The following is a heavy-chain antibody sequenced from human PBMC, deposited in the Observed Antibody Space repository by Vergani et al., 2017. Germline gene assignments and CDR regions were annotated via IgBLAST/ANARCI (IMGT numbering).Heavy chain of an antibody. J-gene: IGHJ3*02. CDR3: ATATILKAFDI. D-gene: IGHD2-2*02. CDR1: GYTFTSYY. V-gene: IGHV1-46*03. CDR2: INPSGGST. Sequence: QVQLVQSGAEVKKPGASVKVSCKASGYTFTSYYMHWVRQAPGQGLVWMGIINPSGGSTSYAQKFQGRVTMTRDTSTSTVYMELSSLRSEDTAVYYCATATILKAFDIWGQGTMVTVSS.